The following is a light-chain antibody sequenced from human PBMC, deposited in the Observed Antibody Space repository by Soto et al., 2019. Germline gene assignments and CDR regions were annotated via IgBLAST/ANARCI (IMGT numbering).Light chain of an antibody. CDR3: QQDNSYST. CDR2: DAA. Sequence: DIHMTQSPSSLSAVLGDRVTITCRAGQTISNHVNWYQQKPGKAPKLLIYDAAWVEGGVPSRCSGSGSGTEFTLTSSILQPDDSTYYCCQQDNSYSTFGQGTRVDIK. CDR1: QTISNH. V-gene: IGKV1-5*01. J-gene: IGKJ5*01.